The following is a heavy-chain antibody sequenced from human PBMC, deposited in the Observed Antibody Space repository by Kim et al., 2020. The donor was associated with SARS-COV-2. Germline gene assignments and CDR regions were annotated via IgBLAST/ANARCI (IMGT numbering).Heavy chain of an antibody. CDR2: ISGSGGST. CDR3: AKDYSSSYSSGWYFVY. J-gene: IGHJ4*02. V-gene: IGHV3-23*01. D-gene: IGHD6-19*01. CDR1: GFTFSSYA. Sequence: GGSLRLSCAASGFTFSSYAMSWVRQAPGKGLEWVSAISGSGGSTYYADSVKGRFTISRDNSKNTLYLQMNSLRAEDTAVYYCAKDYSSSYSSGWYFVYWGQGTLVTVSS.